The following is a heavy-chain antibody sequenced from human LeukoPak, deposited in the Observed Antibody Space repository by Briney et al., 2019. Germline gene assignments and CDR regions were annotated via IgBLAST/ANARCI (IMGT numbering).Heavy chain of an antibody. Sequence: ASVKVSCKASGYTFTSYGISWVRQASGQGLEWMGWISAYNGNTNYAQKLQGRVTMTTDTSTSTAYMELRSLRSDDTAVYYCATRDSYYYDSSGIGWDAFDIWGQGTMVTVSS. V-gene: IGHV1-18*01. CDR2: ISAYNGNT. D-gene: IGHD3-22*01. J-gene: IGHJ3*02. CDR3: ATRDSYYYDSSGIGWDAFDI. CDR1: GYTFTSYG.